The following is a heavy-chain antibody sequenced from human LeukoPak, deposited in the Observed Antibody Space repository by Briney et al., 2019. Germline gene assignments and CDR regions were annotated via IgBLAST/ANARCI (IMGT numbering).Heavy chain of an antibody. CDR1: GYTFTGYY. CDR3: ARNRDYYDSSGPDFDY. D-gene: IGHD3-22*01. CDR2: INPNSGGT. J-gene: IGHJ4*02. V-gene: IGHV1-2*02. Sequence: ASVKVSCKASGYTFTGYYMHWVRQAPGQGLEWMGWINPNSGGTNYAQKFQGRATMTRDTSISTAYMELSRLRSDDTAVYYCARNRDYYDSSGPDFDYWGQGTLVTVSS.